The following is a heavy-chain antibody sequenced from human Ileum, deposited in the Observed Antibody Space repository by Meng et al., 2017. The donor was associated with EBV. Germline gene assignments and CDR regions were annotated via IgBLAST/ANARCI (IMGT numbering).Heavy chain of an antibody. J-gene: IGHJ4*02. CDR1: GYSISTTIG. CDR2: IYYSGTT. D-gene: IGHD1-26*01. Sequence: VPRQEPGPGLVKPSDTLSLTLAVSGYSISTTIGWGWIRQPPGKGLEWIGHIYYSGTTYNNPSLKSRVTMSIDPSKNQFSLKLSSVTAVDTAVYYCARNSESGSYIDYWGLGTLVTVSS. CDR3: ARNSESGSYIDY. V-gene: IGHV4-28*01.